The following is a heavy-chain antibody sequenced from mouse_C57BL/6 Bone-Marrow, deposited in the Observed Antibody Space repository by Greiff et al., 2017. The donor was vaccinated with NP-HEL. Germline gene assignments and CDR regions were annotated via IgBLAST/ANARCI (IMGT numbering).Heavy chain of an antibody. V-gene: IGHV1-15*01. CDR1: GYTFTDYE. CDR3: TRFNWVPFDY. J-gene: IGHJ2*01. CDR2: IDPETGGT. Sequence: VQLQQSGAELVRPGASVTLSCKASGYTFTDYEMHWVKQTPVHGLEWIGAIDPETGGTAYNQKFKGKAILTADKSSSTAYMELSSLTSEDSAVYYCTRFNWVPFDYWGQGTTLTVSS.